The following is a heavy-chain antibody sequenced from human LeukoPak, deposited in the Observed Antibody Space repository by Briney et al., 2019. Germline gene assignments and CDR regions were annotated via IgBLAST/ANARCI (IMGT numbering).Heavy chain of an antibody. CDR1: GYTFTGYY. Sequence: EASVKVSCKASGYTFTGYYMHWVRQAPGQGLEWMGWINPNSGGTNYAQKFQGRVTMTRDTSISTAYMELSRLRSDDTAVYYCAVTHYYDSSGYYSTDYWGQGTLVTVSS. CDR2: INPNSGGT. J-gene: IGHJ4*02. D-gene: IGHD3-22*01. CDR3: AVTHYYDSSGYYSTDY. V-gene: IGHV1-2*02.